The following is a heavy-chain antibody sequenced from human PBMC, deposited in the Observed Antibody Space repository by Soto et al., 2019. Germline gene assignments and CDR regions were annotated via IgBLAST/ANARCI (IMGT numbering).Heavy chain of an antibody. V-gene: IGHV1-18*01. J-gene: IGHJ6*03. Sequence: ASVKVSCKASGYTFTSYGISWVRQAPGQGLEWMGWISAYNGNTNYAQKLQGRVTMTTDTSTSTAYMELRSLRSDDTAVYYCARVRSIAARPYYYYYYMDVWGKGTTVTVSS. CDR3: ARVRSIAARPYYYYYYMDV. D-gene: IGHD6-6*01. CDR2: ISAYNGNT. CDR1: GYTFTSYG.